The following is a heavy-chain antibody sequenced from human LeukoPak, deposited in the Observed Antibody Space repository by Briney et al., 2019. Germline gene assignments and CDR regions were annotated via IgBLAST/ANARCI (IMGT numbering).Heavy chain of an antibody. Sequence: PSETLSLTCGVYGGSFNDYYWSWIRQPPGKGLEWIGEINHAGNTNYNPPLKSRVSMSVDRSKSQVSLHLNSVTAADTAVYYCARSHGAGLQWFDTWGQGTPVTVSS. J-gene: IGHJ5*02. CDR3: ARSHGAGLQWFDT. CDR1: GGSFNDYY. CDR2: INHAGNT. V-gene: IGHV4-34*01. D-gene: IGHD3-10*01.